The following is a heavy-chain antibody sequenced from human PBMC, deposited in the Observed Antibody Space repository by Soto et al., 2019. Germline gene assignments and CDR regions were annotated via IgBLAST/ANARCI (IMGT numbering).Heavy chain of an antibody. CDR2: TKQDGSDK. D-gene: IGHD1-26*01. V-gene: IGHV3-7*01. CDR3: ARDVSGKLGHDS. J-gene: IGHJ4*02. Sequence: PRGSLRLSCAASGFTLISFWMSWVRRAPGKGLEWVANTKQDGSDKNYVGSVKGRFTISRDNAKNSLFLQMNSLRVEDTAMYYCARDVSGKLGHDSWGQGTLVTVSS. CDR1: GFTLISFW.